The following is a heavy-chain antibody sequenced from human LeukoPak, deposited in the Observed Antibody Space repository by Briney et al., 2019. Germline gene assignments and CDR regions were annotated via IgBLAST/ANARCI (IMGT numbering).Heavy chain of an antibody. J-gene: IGHJ6*01. V-gene: IGHV1-69*06. CDR2: IIPIFGTA. Sequence: GASVKVSCKASGYTFTSYGISWVRQAPGQGLEWMGGIIPIFGTANYAQKFQGRVTMTADKSTSTAYMELSSLRSEDTAVYYCARDPNVKDIAVAGTDYYYGMDVWGQGTTVTVSS. CDR1: GYTFTSYG. D-gene: IGHD6-19*01. CDR3: ARDPNVKDIAVAGTDYYYGMDV.